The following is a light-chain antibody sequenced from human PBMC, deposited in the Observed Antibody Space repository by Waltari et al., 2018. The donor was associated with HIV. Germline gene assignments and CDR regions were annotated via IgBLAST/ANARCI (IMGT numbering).Light chain of an antibody. J-gene: IGLJ2*01. Sequence: QSALTPPPSASGSLGQSVTISCTASRSAVGRYDYVSWYQQHPGKAPKLLIVEVTKPPSGVPDRFSGSKSGNTASLTVSGLQAEDEAEYSCSSYAGINPVIFGGGTTLTVL. CDR3: SSYAGINPVI. CDR2: EVT. V-gene: IGLV2-8*01. CDR1: RSAVGRYDY.